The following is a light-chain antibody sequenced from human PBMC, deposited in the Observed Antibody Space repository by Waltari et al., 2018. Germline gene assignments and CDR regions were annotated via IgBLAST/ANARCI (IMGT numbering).Light chain of an antibody. CDR1: SSDVGTYTH. CDR2: EVT. Sequence: QSALTQPASVSGSPGQSITISCSGSSSDVGTYTHVSWYQQHPGEAPKLRIYEVTLRPSGVSDRCSGSKSGNTASLTISGLQAEDEAYYYCCSYAGGGTWVFGGGTKLTVL. J-gene: IGLJ3*02. CDR3: CSYAGGGTWV. V-gene: IGLV2-23*02.